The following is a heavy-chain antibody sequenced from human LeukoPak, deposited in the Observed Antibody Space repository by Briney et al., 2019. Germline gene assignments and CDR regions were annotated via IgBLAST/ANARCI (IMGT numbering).Heavy chain of an antibody. D-gene: IGHD6-19*01. Sequence: GGSLRLSCAASGFPFNIYYMNWVRQAAGKGLEWVSGISNSGGSKYYAASLQGRLTITRDDYKLTVYVQMNSLSAEHAAVYDCATRTFPAVTGSSAFWPFDSWGQGTLVTVSS. J-gene: IGHJ4*02. CDR1: GFPFNIYY. CDR3: ATRTFPAVTGSSAFWPFDS. CDR2: ISNSGGSK. V-gene: IGHV3-23*01.